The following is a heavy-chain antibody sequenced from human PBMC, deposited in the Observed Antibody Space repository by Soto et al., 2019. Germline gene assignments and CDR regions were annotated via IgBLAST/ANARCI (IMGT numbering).Heavy chain of an antibody. Sequence: SETLSLTCSVSGGFVSSSSYSWGWIRQSPGKGLEWIGTMYSSENTYYNPSLLSRVTISVDTSKNEFSLRLSSVTAADTAVYYCASLNGYCISTNCHGYYGMDVWGQGTTVTVSS. J-gene: IGHJ6*02. CDR1: GGFVSSSSYS. CDR3: ASLNGYCISTNCHGYYGMDV. CDR2: MYSSENT. V-gene: IGHV4-39*01. D-gene: IGHD2-2*03.